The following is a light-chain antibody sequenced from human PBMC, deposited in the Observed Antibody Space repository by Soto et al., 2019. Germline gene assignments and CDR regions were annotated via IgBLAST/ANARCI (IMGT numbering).Light chain of an antibody. CDR2: AAS. V-gene: IGKV1-6*01. CDR1: QGIGND. J-gene: IGKJ4*01. CDR3: LQDHNYPLT. Sequence: AIQMTQSPSSLSVSVGDRVTITCRASQGIGNDVGWYQQKPGKAPKLLIYAASSLQSGVPSRFSGSRSGIDFTLTISSLQPEDFATYYCLQDHNYPLTFGGGTKVEIK.